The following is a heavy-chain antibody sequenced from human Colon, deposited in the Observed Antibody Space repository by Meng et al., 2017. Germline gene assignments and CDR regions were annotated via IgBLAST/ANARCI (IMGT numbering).Heavy chain of an antibody. CDR1: GGSMSGSY. Sequence: SETLSLTCTVSGGSMSGSYCSWIRQPPGKGLEWIAYFYDSEDTSYNPSLKSRVTISLDMSRNQFSLRLSSVTAADTAIYYCARHPRVAPSQNYNFDYWGQGSLVTVSS. J-gene: IGHJ4*02. D-gene: IGHD1-7*01. CDR2: FYDSEDT. V-gene: IGHV4-59*01. CDR3: ARHPRVAPSQNYNFDY.